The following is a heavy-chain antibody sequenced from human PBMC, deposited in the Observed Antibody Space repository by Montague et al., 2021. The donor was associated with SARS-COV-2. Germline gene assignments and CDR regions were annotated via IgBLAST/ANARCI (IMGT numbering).Heavy chain of an antibody. CDR1: GGSISRGYYY. CDR3: ARGVDTGVVTVTGGFDS. J-gene: IGHJ4*02. Sequence: TLSLTCTVSGGSISRGYYYWSWIRLPAGKGLEWIGRIYRSGXPXHXXXXEXRVVLSVDTSRNQFSMKMTSVTAADTAMYYCARGVDTGVVTVTGGFDSWGQGTLVIVSS. V-gene: IGHV4-61*02. CDR2: IYRSGXP. D-gene: IGHD5-18*01.